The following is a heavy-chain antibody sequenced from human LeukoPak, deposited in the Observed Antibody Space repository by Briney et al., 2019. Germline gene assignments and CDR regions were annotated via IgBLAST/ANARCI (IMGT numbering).Heavy chain of an antibody. J-gene: IGHJ4*02. V-gene: IGHV5-51*01. CDR1: GYSFTSYW. CDR3: ASAWYSSSWGVAGFDY. D-gene: IGHD6-13*01. Sequence: GESLKISCKGSGYSFTSYWIGWVRQMPGKGLEWMGIIYPGDSDTRYSPSFQGQVTISADKSISTAYLQWSSLKASDTAMYYCASAWYSSSWGVAGFDYWGQGTLVTVSS. CDR2: IYPGDSDT.